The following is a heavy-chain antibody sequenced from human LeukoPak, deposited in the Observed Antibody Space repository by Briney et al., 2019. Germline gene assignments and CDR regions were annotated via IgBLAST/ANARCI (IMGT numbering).Heavy chain of an antibody. CDR3: ARGLSALTYDYGVN. CDR1: GVSITSYY. V-gene: IGHV4-59*01. J-gene: IGHJ4*02. Sequence: PSETLSLTCTVSGVSITSYYWSWIRQPPGKGLEWIGYIYYSGDTHYNPSLKSRVTISVDTSKNQFSLKLRSVTAADTAVYYCARGLSALTYDYGVNWGQGTLVTVSS. CDR2: IYYSGDT. D-gene: IGHD4-17*01.